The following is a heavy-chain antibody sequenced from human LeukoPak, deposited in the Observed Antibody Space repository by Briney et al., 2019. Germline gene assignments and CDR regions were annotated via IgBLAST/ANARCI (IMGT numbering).Heavy chain of an antibody. CDR1: GFTFSSYS. J-gene: IGHJ4*02. CDR2: ISSSSGYK. CDR3: AGDRHPTEPDSSYFDY. Sequence: PGGSLRLSCAVSGFTFSSYSMTWVRQAPGKGLEWVSSISSSSGYKYYADSVKGRFTISRDNAKNSLYLQMNSLRAEDTAVYYCAGDRHPTEPDSSYFDYWGQGTLVTVSS. D-gene: IGHD1-14*01. V-gene: IGHV3-21*01.